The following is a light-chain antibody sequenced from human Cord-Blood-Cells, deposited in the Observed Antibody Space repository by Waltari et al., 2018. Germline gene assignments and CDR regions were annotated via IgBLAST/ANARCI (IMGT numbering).Light chain of an antibody. CDR2: GAS. V-gene: IGKV3-20*01. Sequence: IVLTQSPGTLSLSAGERATLSCRASQSVSSSYLAWYQQKPGQAPRPLIYGASSRATGIPDRFSGSGSGTDFTLTISRLEPEDFAVYYCQQYGSSLITFGQGTRLEIK. J-gene: IGKJ5*01. CDR1: QSVSSSY. CDR3: QQYGSSLIT.